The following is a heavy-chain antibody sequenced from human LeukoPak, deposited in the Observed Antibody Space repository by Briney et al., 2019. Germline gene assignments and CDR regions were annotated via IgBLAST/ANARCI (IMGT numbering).Heavy chain of an antibody. CDR2: ISAYNGDT. Sequence: ASVKVSCKASQYTFTDYAVHWVRQAPGQRLEWMGWISAYNGDTNYAQKLQGRVTMTTDTSTSTAYMELRSLRSDDTAVYYCARDGRYYYDSSGYSNWFDPWGQGTLVTVSS. J-gene: IGHJ5*02. D-gene: IGHD3-22*01. V-gene: IGHV1-18*01. CDR3: ARDGRYYYDSSGYSNWFDP. CDR1: QYTFTDYA.